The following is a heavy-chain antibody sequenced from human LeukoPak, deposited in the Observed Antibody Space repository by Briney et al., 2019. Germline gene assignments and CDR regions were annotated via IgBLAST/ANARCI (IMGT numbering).Heavy chain of an antibody. CDR2: INPNSGGT. D-gene: IGHD2-15*01. CDR1: GYTFTGYY. CDR3: ARDRTALVVVPATYNWFDP. Sequence: ASVKVSCKASGYTFTGYYMHWVRQAPGQGLEWMGWINPNSGGTNYAQKFQGRVTMTRDTSISTAYMELTRLTSDDTAVYYCARDRTALVVVPATYNWFDPWGQGTLVTVSS. V-gene: IGHV1-2*02. J-gene: IGHJ5*02.